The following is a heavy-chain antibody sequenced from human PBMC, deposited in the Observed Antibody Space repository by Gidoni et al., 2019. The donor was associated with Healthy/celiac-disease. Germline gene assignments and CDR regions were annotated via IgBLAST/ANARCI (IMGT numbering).Heavy chain of an antibody. Sequence: EVQLVESVGGLVTPGGSLGSSWAASGLPFGNYWMSWVRQAPGKGLEWVGLIKSKTDGGTTDYDAPVKGRFTISRDDSNNTLYLQMNSLKTEYTAVYYCTTWAWELRGGFDYWGQGTLVTVSS. CDR1: GLPFGNYW. V-gene: IGHV3-15*01. D-gene: IGHD1-26*01. J-gene: IGHJ4*02. CDR3: TTWAWELRGGFDY. CDR2: IKSKTDGGTT.